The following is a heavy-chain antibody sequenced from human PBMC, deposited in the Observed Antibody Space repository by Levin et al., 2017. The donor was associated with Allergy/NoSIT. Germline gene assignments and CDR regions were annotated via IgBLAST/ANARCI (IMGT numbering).Heavy chain of an antibody. Sequence: PGGSLRLSCAASGFTFSSYAMSWVRQAPGKGLEWVSAISGSGGSTYYADSVKGRFTISRDNSKNTLYLQMNSLRAEDTAVYYCAKDLRYCSGGSCYLVFLSRYYYMDVWGKGTTVTVSS. CDR1: GFTFSSYA. D-gene: IGHD2-15*01. CDR2: ISGSGGST. CDR3: AKDLRYCSGGSCYLVFLSRYYYMDV. J-gene: IGHJ6*03. V-gene: IGHV3-23*01.